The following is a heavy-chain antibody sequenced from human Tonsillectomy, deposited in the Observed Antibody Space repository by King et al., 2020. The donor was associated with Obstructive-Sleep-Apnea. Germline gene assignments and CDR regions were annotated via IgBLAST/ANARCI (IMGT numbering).Heavy chain of an antibody. D-gene: IGHD2-2*01. CDR1: GFTFSSYG. Sequence: VQLGESGGGVVQPGRSLRLSCAASGFTFSSYGMHWVRQAPGKGLEWGAGILYDGSNTYYADSGKGRCTGSRDNSTNTLDLQMNSLRAEDTAVYYCAGDRGSSYYYYGMDVWGHGSTVTVSS. CDR2: ILYDGSNT. CDR3: AGDRGSSYYYYGMDV. V-gene: IGHV3-30*03. J-gene: IGHJ6*02.